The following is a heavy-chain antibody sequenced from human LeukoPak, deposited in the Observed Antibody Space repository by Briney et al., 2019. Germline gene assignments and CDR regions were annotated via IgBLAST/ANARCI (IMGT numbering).Heavy chain of an antibody. V-gene: IGHV3-33*06. CDR3: AKDGDAYTEFYYYYMDV. Sequence: GRSLRLSCAASGFTFSDYGLHWVRQAPGKGLEWVALIWHDGSNKYYADSVMGRFTISRDNSKNTLYLQMNSLRAEDTAMYYCAKDGDAYTEFYYYYMDVWGKGTTVTVSS. D-gene: IGHD5-24*01. CDR2: IWHDGSNK. J-gene: IGHJ6*03. CDR1: GFTFSDYG.